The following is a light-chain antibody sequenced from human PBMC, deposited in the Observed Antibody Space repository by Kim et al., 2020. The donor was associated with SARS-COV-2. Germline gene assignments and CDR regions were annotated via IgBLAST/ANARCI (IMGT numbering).Light chain of an antibody. CDR2: QDN. Sequence: SYELTQPPSVSVSPGQTASLTCSGSKLETKYTYWYQKRPGQSPVLVIYQDNKRPSGIPQRFSGSNSGDTATLTISRTQSMDEADYYCQAWDSSTAVFGFG. CDR3: QAWDSSTAVFG. J-gene: IGLJ1*01. V-gene: IGLV3-1*01. CDR1: KLETKY.